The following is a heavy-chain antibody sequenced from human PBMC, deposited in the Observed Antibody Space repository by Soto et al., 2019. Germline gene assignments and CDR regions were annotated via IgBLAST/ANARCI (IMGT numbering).Heavy chain of an antibody. Sequence: QVQLVESGGGVVQPGRSLRLSCAASGFTFSSYGMHWVRLAPGKGLEWVAVISHDGSNKYFADSVKGRFTISRDNSQNTLYIQMTGVRAEDRGVYYWAKHLRAAAGSLHGTDVGGQGTPVPVPS. CDR3: AKHLRAAAGSLHGTDV. CDR1: GFTFSSYG. CDR2: ISHDGSNK. J-gene: IGHJ6*02. D-gene: IGHD6-13*01. V-gene: IGHV3-30*18.